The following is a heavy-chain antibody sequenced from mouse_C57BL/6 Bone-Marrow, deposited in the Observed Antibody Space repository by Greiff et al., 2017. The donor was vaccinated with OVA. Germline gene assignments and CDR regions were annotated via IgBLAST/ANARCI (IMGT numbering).Heavy chain of an antibody. CDR3: ARDGITTATFAY. CDR2: ISYSGST. Sequence: EVKLMESGPGMVKPSQSLSLTCTVTGYSITSGYDWHWLRHFPGNKLEWMGYISYSGSTNYNPSLKSRISITHDTSKNHFFLKLNSVTTEDTATDYCARDGITTATFAYWGQGTLVTVSA. CDR1: GYSITSGYD. J-gene: IGHJ3*01. V-gene: IGHV3-1*01. D-gene: IGHD1-2*01.